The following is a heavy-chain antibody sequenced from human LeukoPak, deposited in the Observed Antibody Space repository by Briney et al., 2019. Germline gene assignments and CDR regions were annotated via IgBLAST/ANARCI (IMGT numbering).Heavy chain of an antibody. CDR1: GYTFTGYY. J-gene: IGHJ5*02. CDR2: INPNSGGT. CDR3: AREGAAAEDVNWFDP. D-gene: IGHD6-25*01. Sequence: GASVKVTCKASGYTFTGYYMHWVRRAPGQGLEWMGWINPNSGGTHYAQKFQDRVTMTRDTSISTAYMERNSLRSDDTAVYYCAREGAAAEDVNWFDPWGQGTLVTVSS. V-gene: IGHV1-2*02.